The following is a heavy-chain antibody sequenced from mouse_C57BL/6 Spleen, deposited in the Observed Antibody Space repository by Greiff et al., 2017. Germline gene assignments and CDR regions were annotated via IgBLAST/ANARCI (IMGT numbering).Heavy chain of an antibody. CDR3: ARSGGLYLDY. J-gene: IGHJ2*01. CDR1: GYTFTDYN. V-gene: IGHV1-22*01. D-gene: IGHD3-1*01. CDR2: INPNNGGT. Sequence: EVQLQQSGPELVKPGASVKMSCKASGYTFTDYNMHWVKQSDGKSLEWIGYINPNNGGTIYNQKFKGKATLTVNKSSSTAYMELRSLTSEDSAVYYGARSGGLYLDYWGQGTTLTVSS.